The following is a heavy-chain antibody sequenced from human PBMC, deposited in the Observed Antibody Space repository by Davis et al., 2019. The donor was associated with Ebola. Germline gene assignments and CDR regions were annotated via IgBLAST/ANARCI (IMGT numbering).Heavy chain of an antibody. D-gene: IGHD6-13*01. CDR1: GFTFSNAW. CDR3: ARDSRYSSSWYSPLFDY. V-gene: IGHV3-21*01. Sequence: GESLKISCAASGFTFSNAWMNWVRQAPGKGLEWVSAISGSGGSTYYADSVKGRFTISRDNAKNSLYLQMNSLRAEDTAVYYCARDSRYSSSWYSPLFDYWGQGTLVTVSS. J-gene: IGHJ4*02. CDR2: ISGSGGST.